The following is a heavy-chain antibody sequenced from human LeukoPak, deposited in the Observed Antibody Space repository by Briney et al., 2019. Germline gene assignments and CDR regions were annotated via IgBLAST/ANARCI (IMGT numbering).Heavy chain of an antibody. Sequence: SETLSLTCTVSGGSISSYYWSWIRQPPGRGLEWIGYIYYSGSTNYNPSLKGRVTISVDTSKNQFSLKLSSVTAADTAVYYCARCGSGSYTDNWFDPWGQGTLVTVSS. CDR2: IYYSGST. D-gene: IGHD3-10*01. CDR3: ARCGSGSYTDNWFDP. J-gene: IGHJ5*02. CDR1: GGSISSYY. V-gene: IGHV4-59*01.